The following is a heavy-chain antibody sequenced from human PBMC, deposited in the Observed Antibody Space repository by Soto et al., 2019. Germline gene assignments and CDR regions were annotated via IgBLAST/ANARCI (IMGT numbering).Heavy chain of an antibody. Sequence: QVQLVQSGAEVKKPGSSVKVSCKASGGTVSSYAISWVRRAPGQGLEWMGGIIPIFGTANYAQKFQGRVTITADESTSTAYMELSSLRSEDTAVYYCARGEIRYYDSSVFDYWGQGTLVTVSS. CDR1: GGTVSSYA. V-gene: IGHV1-69*01. D-gene: IGHD3-22*01. J-gene: IGHJ4*02. CDR2: IIPIFGTA. CDR3: ARGEIRYYDSSVFDY.